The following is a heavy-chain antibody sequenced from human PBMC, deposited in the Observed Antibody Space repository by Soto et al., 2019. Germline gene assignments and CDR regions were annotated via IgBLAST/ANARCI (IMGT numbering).Heavy chain of an antibody. CDR3: ARKAWVRFGY. V-gene: IGHV4-38-2*02. J-gene: IGHJ4*02. CDR1: GYSIGSAYY. CDR2: VSHSGIT. Sequence: PSETLSLTCIVSGYSIGSAYYWGWIRQPPGKGLEWIASVSHSGITHYNPSLKSRLTISLDTSKNQFSLRLTSVTAADTAIYYCARKAWVRFGYWGQGALVTVSS. D-gene: IGHD7-27*01.